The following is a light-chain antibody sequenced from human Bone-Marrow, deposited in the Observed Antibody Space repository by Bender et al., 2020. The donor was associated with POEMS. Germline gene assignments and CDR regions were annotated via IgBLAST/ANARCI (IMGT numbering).Light chain of an antibody. CDR2: EGS. Sequence: QSVLTQPPSVSGAPGQRVTISCTGTSSDVGTYRLVSWYQHLPGKAPKLMIYEGSKRPSGVSNRFSGSKSGNTASLTISGLQADDEADYYCYSYAGSNTWVFGGGTKLTVL. J-gene: IGLJ3*02. CDR3: YSYAGSNTWV. V-gene: IGLV2-23*01. CDR1: SSDVGTYRL.